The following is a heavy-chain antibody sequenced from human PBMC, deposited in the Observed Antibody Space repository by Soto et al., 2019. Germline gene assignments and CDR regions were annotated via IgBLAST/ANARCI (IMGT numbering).Heavy chain of an antibody. Sequence: QVQLVESGGGVVQPGRSLRLSCAASGFTFSSYAMHWVRQAPGKGLEWVAVISYDGSNKYYADSVKGRFTISRDNSKNTLYLQMNTLRAEDTAVYYCARGDSDWYSSYFDYWGQGTLVTVSS. CDR3: ARGDSDWYSSYFDY. CDR2: ISYDGSNK. CDR1: GFTFSSYA. J-gene: IGHJ4*02. D-gene: IGHD6-19*01. V-gene: IGHV3-30-3*01.